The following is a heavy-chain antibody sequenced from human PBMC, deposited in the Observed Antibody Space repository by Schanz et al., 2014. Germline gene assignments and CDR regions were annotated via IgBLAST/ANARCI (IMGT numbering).Heavy chain of an antibody. CDR1: GFNFSSYS. V-gene: IGHV3-21*04. Sequence: EVQLVESGGGLVKPGGSLRLSCAASGFNFSSYSLNWVRQAPGKGLEWVSSISYGTSYIYYAESVKGRFTISRDNSKNTLYLQMNSLRAGDAAVYYCARGLIAAAGGAFDYWGQGTLVAVSA. D-gene: IGHD6-13*01. CDR3: ARGLIAAAGGAFDY. CDR2: ISYGTSYI. J-gene: IGHJ4*02.